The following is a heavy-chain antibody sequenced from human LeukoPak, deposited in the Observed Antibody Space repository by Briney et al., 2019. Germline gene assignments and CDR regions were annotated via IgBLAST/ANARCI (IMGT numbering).Heavy chain of an antibody. D-gene: IGHD6-13*01. CDR2: IYYSGST. J-gene: IGHJ6*03. CDR1: GFFVSSGYY. CDR3: ARGYSSSWPHYYYYYMDV. Sequence: SETLSLTCTVSGFFVSSGYYWGWIRQPPGKGLEWIGSIYYSGSTYYNPSLKSRVTISVDTSKNQFSLKLSSVTAADTAVYYCARGYSSSWPHYYYYYMDVWGKGTTVTVSS. V-gene: IGHV4-38-2*02.